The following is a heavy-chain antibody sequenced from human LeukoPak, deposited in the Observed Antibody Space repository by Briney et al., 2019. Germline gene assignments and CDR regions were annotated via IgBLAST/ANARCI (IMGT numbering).Heavy chain of an antibody. V-gene: IGHV4-39*07. CDR1: GGSISSSSYY. Sequence: PSETLSLTCTVSGGSISSSSYYWGWIRQPPGKGLEWIGSIYYSGSTYYNPSLKSRVTISVDTSKNQFSLKLSSVTAADTAVYYCARTTRIVGAGAFDYWGQGTLVTVSS. D-gene: IGHD1-26*01. CDR3: ARTTRIVGAGAFDY. CDR2: IYYSGST. J-gene: IGHJ4*02.